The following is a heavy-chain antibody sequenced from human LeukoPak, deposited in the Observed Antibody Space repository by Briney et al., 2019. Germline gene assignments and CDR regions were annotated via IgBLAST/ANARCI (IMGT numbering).Heavy chain of an antibody. CDR3: AKDGGSGSYYFDY. CDR2: IRYDGSNK. V-gene: IGHV3-30*02. CDR1: GFTLSSYG. D-gene: IGHD1-26*01. J-gene: IGHJ4*02. Sequence: GGSLRLSCAASGFTLSSYGMHWVRQAPGKGLEWVAFIRYDGSNKYYADSVKGRFTISRDNSKNTLYLQMNSLRAEDTAMYYCAKDGGSGSYYFDYWGQGTLVTVSS.